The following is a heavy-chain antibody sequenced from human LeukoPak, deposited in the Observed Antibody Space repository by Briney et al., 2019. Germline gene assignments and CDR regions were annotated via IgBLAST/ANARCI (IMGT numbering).Heavy chain of an antibody. CDR3: ARPLGYCSSTSCFPFDY. D-gene: IGHD2-2*01. CDR2: INPNSGGT. V-gene: IGHV1-2*02. J-gene: IGHJ4*02. Sequence: ASVKVSCKACGYTFTGYYMHWVRQAPGQGLEWMGWINPNSGGTNYAQKFQGRVTMTRDTSISTAYMELSSLRSEDTAVYYCARPLGYCSSTSCFPFDYWGQGTLVTVSS. CDR1: GYTFTGYY.